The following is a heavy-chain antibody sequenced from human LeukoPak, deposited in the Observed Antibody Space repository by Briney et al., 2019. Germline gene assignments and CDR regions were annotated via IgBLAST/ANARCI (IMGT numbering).Heavy chain of an antibody. CDR1: GFTFSSYA. CDR2: ISGSGGRT. CDR3: VKAPAYYFDSSGYYSPFDD. D-gene: IGHD3-22*01. J-gene: IGHJ4*02. V-gene: IGHV3-23*01. Sequence: GGSLRLSCAASGFTFSSYAMSWVRQAPGKGLEWVSSISGSGGRTYYADSVKGRFTISRDNPKNTLYLQMNSLRAEDTAAYYCVKAPAYYFDSSGYYSPFDDWGQGTLVTVSS.